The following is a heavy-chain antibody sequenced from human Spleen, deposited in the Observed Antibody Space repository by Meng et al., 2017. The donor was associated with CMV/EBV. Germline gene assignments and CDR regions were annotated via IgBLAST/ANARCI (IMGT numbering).Heavy chain of an antibody. CDR3: ARRASLELDY. J-gene: IGHJ4*02. D-gene: IGHD6-6*01. Sequence: ASVKVSCKASGYTFTNYGISWVRQAPGQGLEWMGWISGYNGHTNYAQKLQGRVTMTADTSTSTAYMELRSLRSDDTAVYYCARRASLELDYWGQGTLVTVSS. CDR1: GYTFTNYG. CDR2: ISGYNGHT. V-gene: IGHV1-18*01.